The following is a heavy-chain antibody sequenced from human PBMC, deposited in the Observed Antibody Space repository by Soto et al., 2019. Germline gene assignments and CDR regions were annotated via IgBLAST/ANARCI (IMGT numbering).Heavy chain of an antibody. J-gene: IGHJ1*01. CDR1: GFTFSSYA. CDR2: ISGSGGST. Sequence: GGSLRLSCAASGFTFSSYAMSWVRQAPGKGLEWVSAISGSGGSTYYADSVKGRFTISRDNSKNTLYLQMNSLRAEDTAVYYCAKDRTSSGHRAYFEHWGQGTLVTVSS. D-gene: IGHD3-22*01. CDR3: AKDRTSSGHRAYFEH. V-gene: IGHV3-23*01.